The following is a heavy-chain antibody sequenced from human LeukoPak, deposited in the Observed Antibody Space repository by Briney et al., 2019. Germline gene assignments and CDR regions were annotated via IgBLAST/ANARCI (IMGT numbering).Heavy chain of an antibody. V-gene: IGHV4-59*01. J-gene: IGHJ4*02. CDR1: GGSISSYY. CDR3: ARDLLAALDY. CDR2: IYYSGTT. D-gene: IGHD6-6*01. Sequence: SETLSLTCTVSGGSISSYYWSWIRQPRGKGLEWTGYIYYSGTTNYNPSLQSRVTISVDTSENQFSLKLSSVTAADTAVYYCARDLLAALDYWGQGTLVTVSS.